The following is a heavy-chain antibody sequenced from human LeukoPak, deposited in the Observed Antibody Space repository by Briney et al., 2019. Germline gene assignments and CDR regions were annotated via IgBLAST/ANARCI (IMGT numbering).Heavy chain of an antibody. V-gene: IGHV3-48*03. J-gene: IGHJ6*04. CDR3: ARDMALVLDDYGDYSTAYGMDV. CDR2: ISSSGSTI. CDR1: GFTFSSYE. D-gene: IGHD4-17*01. Sequence: AGGSLRLSCAASGFTFSSYEMNWVRQAPGKGLEWVSYISSSGSTIYYADSVKGRFTISRDNAKNSLYLQMNSLRAEDTAVYYCARDMALVLDDYGDYSTAYGMDVWGKGTTVTVSS.